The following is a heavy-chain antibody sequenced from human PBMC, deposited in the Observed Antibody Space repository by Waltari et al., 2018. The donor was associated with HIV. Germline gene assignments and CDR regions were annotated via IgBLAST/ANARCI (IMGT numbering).Heavy chain of an antibody. CDR3: ASPLDNDQVSVVAYYYGMDV. V-gene: IGHV1-46*01. D-gene: IGHD2-15*01. Sequence: QVQLVQSGAEVKTPGPSVKVSCKASGYPFTTYYIHCVPPPPVPVLDCMVIINPPGGSTNYAQNCQGRITMTRDTSTRTVYMELSSLRSEDTAVYYCASPLDNDQVSVVAYYYGMDVWGQGTTVTVSS. CDR1: GYPFTTYY. CDR2: INPPGGST. J-gene: IGHJ6*02.